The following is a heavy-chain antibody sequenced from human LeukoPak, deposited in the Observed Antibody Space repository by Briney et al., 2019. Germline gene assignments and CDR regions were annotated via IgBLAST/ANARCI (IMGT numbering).Heavy chain of an antibody. V-gene: IGHV4-4*07. D-gene: IGHD6-19*01. CDR3: ARDRAVAVAGNDFDY. CDR1: GGSISSYY. Sequence: PSETLSLTCTVSGGSISSYYWSWIRQPTGKGLEWIGRIYTSGSTNYNPSLKSRVTMSVDTSKNQFSLKLSSVTAADTAVYYCARDRAVAVAGNDFDYWGQGTLVTVSS. J-gene: IGHJ4*02. CDR2: IYTSGST.